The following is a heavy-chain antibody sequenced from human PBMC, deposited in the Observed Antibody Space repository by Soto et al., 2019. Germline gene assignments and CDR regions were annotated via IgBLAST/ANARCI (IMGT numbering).Heavy chain of an antibody. CDR1: GLIFSNAW. Sequence: EVQLVESGGRLVKPGGSLRLSCAASGLIFSNAWMSWVRQAPGKGLEWVGLIKKKADGGTAVYAAPLKGRFTISRDDSKNTLYLEMSSLKTEDTAVYYCRTQWLDWGQGTLVTGSS. D-gene: IGHD6-19*01. V-gene: IGHV3-15*01. CDR2: IKKKADGGTA. J-gene: IGHJ4*02. CDR3: RTQWLD.